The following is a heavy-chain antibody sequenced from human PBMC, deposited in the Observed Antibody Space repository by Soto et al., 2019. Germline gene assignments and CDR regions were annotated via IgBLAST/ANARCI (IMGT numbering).Heavy chain of an antibody. D-gene: IGHD6-13*01. J-gene: IGHJ5*02. CDR3: ARDKVAAAGFKGWFDP. Sequence: SVKVSCKASGGTFSSYAISWVRQAPGQGLEWMGGIIPIFGTANYAQKFQGRVTITADKSTSTAYMELSSLRSEDTAVYYCARDKVAAAGFKGWFDPWGQGTLVTVFS. CDR1: GGTFSSYA. CDR2: IIPIFGTA. V-gene: IGHV1-69*06.